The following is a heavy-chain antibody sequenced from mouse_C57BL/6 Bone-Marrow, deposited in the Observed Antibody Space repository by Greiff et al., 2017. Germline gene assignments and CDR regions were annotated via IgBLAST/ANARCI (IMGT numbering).Heavy chain of an antibody. Sequence: VQLQQSGAELVRPGTSVTMSCKASGYTFTNYWIGWAKQRPGHGLEWIGDIYPGGGYTNYNEKFKGKATLTADKSSSTAYMQFSSLTSEDSAIYYCARAFYYGSSLDAMDYWGQGTSVTVSS. CDR1: GYTFTNYW. D-gene: IGHD1-1*01. J-gene: IGHJ4*01. CDR3: ARAFYYGSSLDAMDY. CDR2: IYPGGGYT. V-gene: IGHV1-63*01.